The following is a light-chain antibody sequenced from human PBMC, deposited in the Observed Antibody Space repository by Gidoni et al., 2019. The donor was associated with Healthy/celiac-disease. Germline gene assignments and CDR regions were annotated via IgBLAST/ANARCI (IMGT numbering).Light chain of an antibody. CDR3: QQYNNSPPWT. Sequence: EIVMTQSPATLSVSPVERATISCRASQSVSSNLAWYQQKPGQAPRLLIYGASTRATGIPARFSGSGSGTEFTLTISSLQSEDFAVYYCQQYNNSPPWTFGQGTKVEIK. CDR1: QSVSSN. CDR2: GAS. V-gene: IGKV3-15*01. J-gene: IGKJ1*01.